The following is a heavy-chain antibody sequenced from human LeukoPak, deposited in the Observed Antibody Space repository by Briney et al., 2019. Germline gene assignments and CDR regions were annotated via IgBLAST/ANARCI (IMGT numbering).Heavy chain of an antibody. CDR2: ISGSGGST. D-gene: IGHD2-8*01. CDR1: GFTFSSYA. V-gene: IGHV3-23*01. Sequence: PGGSLRLSCAASGFTFSSYAMSWVRQAPGKGLEWVSAISGSGGSTYYADSVKGRFTISRDNSKNTLYLQMNSLRAEDTAVYYCAKDSHGTYCTNGVCYTPPDYWGQGTLVTVSS. J-gene: IGHJ4*02. CDR3: AKDSHGTYCTNGVCYTPPDY.